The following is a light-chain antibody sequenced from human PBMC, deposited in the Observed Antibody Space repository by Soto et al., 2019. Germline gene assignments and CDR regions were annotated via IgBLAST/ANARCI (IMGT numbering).Light chain of an antibody. CDR3: SAWDDRLIGYV. CDR2: SDN. Sequence: QSVLTQPPSASGTPGQRVTISCSGSSSNIGSNTVSWYQQLPGTAPKLLIYSDNQRPSGGPHRLSGSTSGTSAAPATSGLLSEDEADYYCSAWDDRLIGYVFGAGTKLTVL. J-gene: IGLJ1*01. CDR1: SSNIGSNT. V-gene: IGLV1-44*01.